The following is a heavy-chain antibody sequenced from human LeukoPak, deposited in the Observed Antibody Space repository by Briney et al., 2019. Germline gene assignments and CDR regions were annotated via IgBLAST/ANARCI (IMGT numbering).Heavy chain of an antibody. CDR3: AKDAPGAGGFDY. Sequence: GGSLRLSCAASGFTISSQAMSWVRQAPGKGLECVSTIGISDVDRHYADSVKGRFTISRDNSKNTLYLQMNSLRADDTAVYYCAKDAPGAGGFDYWGQGTLVTVSP. D-gene: IGHD1-14*01. CDR1: GFTISSQA. J-gene: IGHJ4*02. CDR2: IGISDVDR. V-gene: IGHV3-23*01.